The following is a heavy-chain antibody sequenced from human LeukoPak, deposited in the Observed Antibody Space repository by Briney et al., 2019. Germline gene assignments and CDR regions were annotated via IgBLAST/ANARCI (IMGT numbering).Heavy chain of an antibody. Sequence: GGTLRLSCAASGFTFSSHCMHWVRQVPGKGLMWVSRINGDGSRIHYADSVKGRFTISRDNAKNTLYLQMTSLRGDDTAIYFCARDALGGRTKFDSWGHGSLVTVSS. CDR2: INGDGSRI. J-gene: IGHJ4*01. CDR3: ARDALGGRTKFDS. V-gene: IGHV3-74*01. D-gene: IGHD3-16*01. CDR1: GFTFSSHC.